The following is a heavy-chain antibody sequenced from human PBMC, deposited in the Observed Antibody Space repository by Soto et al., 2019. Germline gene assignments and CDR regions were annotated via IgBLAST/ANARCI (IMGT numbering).Heavy chain of an antibody. D-gene: IGHD1-26*01. V-gene: IGHV3-73*02. J-gene: IGHJ4*02. CDR3: TRLSDTTTEGFDY. Sequence: EVQLVESGGGLVQPRGSLKLSCAASGFTFSVSAIHWVRLSSGKGLEWLGRIRGKGKDYATAYAASVKGRFTVSRDDSMNTAYLEMNSLKTEDTAVYYCTRLSDTTTEGFDYWGRGTLVTVAS. CDR2: IRGKGKDYAT. CDR1: GFTFSVSA.